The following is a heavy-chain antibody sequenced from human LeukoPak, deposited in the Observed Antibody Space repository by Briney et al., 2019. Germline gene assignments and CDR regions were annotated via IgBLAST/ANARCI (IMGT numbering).Heavy chain of an antibody. J-gene: IGHJ4*02. CDR1: GFTFSSYE. CDR2: ISSSGSTI. V-gene: IGHV3-48*03. Sequence: PGGSLRLSCAASGFTFSSYEMNWVRQAPGKGLEWVSYISSSGSTIYYADSVKGRFTISRDNAKNSLYLQMSSLRAEDTAVYYCARGPAYWGGDCYSPFDYWGQGTLVTVSS. D-gene: IGHD2-21*02. CDR3: ARGPAYWGGDCYSPFDY.